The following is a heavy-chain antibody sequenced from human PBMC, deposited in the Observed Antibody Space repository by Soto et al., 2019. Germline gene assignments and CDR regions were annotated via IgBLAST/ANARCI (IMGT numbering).Heavy chain of an antibody. D-gene: IGHD3-3*01. V-gene: IGHV4-61*01. CDR1: GGFVSSGSYY. CDR3: ARVVFWTAATDGDAFDF. CDR2: MSHSGGT. J-gene: IGHJ3*01. Sequence: SETLSLTCAVYGGFVSSGSYYWSWIRQPPGKGLEWIGEMSHSGGTHFNPSLKSRVTISVDTSKNQFSLKMSSVTAADTALYYRARVVFWTAATDGDAFDFWGRGTMVTVSS.